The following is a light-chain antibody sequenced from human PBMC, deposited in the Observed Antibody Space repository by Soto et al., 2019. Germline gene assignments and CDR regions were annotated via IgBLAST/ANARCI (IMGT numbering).Light chain of an antibody. J-gene: IGKJ3*01. V-gene: IGKV3-20*01. CDR2: GAS. CDR3: QQYGSSPPLFT. CDR1: QSVSSSY. Sequence: EIVLTQSPGTLSLSPGERATLSCRASQSVSSSYLAWYQQKPGQAPRLLIYGASSSATGIPDRFSGSGSGTDFTLTISRLEPEAFAVYYCQQYGSSPPLFTFGPGTKVDIK.